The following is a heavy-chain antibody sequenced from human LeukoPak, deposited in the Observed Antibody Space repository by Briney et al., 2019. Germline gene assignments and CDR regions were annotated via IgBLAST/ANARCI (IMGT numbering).Heavy chain of an antibody. D-gene: IGHD3-10*01. CDR1: GGSISSYY. V-gene: IGHV4-59*01. J-gene: IGHJ5*02. Sequence: PSETLSLTCTVSGGSISSYYWSWIRQPPGKGLEWIGYIYYSGSTNYNPSLKSRVTISVDTSKNQFSLELSSVTAADTAVYYCARDYYGSGRNWFDPWGQGTLVTVSS. CDR3: ARDYYGSGRNWFDP. CDR2: IYYSGST.